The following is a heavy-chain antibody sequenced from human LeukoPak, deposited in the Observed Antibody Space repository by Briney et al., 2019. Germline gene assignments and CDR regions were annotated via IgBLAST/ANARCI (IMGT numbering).Heavy chain of an antibody. V-gene: IGHV4-59*08. CDR1: GGSISSYY. J-gene: IGHJ4*02. CDR3: ARFSYSSSFSDY. CDR2: IYYSGST. D-gene: IGHD6-13*01. Sequence: SETLSLTCTVSGGSISSYYWSWIRQPPGKGLEWVGYIYYSGSTNYNPSLKSRVTISVDTSKNQFSLELSSVTAADTAVYYCARFSYSSSFSDYWGQGTLVTVSS.